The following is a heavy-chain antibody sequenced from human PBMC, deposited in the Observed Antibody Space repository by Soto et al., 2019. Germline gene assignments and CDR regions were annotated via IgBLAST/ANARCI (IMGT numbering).Heavy chain of an antibody. V-gene: IGHV3-53*01. J-gene: IGHJ1*01. D-gene: IGHD3-22*01. CDR3: ARDRVESGYPEYFQH. Sequence: GGSLKLSCATSGFPLRSNGMRLVPPAPGKGLEWVSVIYSGGSTYYADSVKGRFTISRDNSKNTLYLQMNSLRAEDTAVYYCARDRVESGYPEYFQHWGQGTLVTVSS. CDR2: IYSGGST. CDR1: GFPLRSNG.